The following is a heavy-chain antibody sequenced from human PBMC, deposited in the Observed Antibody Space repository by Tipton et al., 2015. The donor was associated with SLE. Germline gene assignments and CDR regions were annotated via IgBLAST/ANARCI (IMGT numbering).Heavy chain of an antibody. CDR3: ARGALDV. CDR1: GFIFSDYY. Sequence: LSLTCAASGFIFSDYYMNWIRQAPGKGLEWVSYSSSNGNTVYYADSVKGRFTISRDNAKNSLYLQMNSLRAEDTAVYYCARGALDVWGQGTTVTVSS. D-gene: IGHD3-16*01. CDR2: SSSNGNTV. J-gene: IGHJ6*02. V-gene: IGHV3-11*01.